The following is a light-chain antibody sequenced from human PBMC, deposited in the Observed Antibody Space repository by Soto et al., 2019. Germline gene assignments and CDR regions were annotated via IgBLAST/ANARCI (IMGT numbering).Light chain of an antibody. V-gene: IGLV2-8*01. CDR3: SSYAGGNNLL. Sequence: QSALTQPPSASGSLGQSVTISCSGASSDIGGYNYVAWYQQHPGKAPKLIIYEVNKRPSGVPDRFSGSKSGNTASLTVSGLQAEDEADYSCSSYAGGNNLLFGGGTKRTVL. CDR2: EVN. J-gene: IGLJ2*01. CDR1: SSDIGGYNY.